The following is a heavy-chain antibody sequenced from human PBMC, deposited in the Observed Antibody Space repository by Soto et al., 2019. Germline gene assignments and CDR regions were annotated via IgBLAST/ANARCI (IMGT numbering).Heavy chain of an antibody. CDR3: ANHISADYDRSDRKWFVP. D-gene: IGHD3-22*01. V-gene: IGHV3-30*18. Sequence: GGSLRLSCAASGSALANYGIPCVRQAPGKGLERLAVLSFDGRKKYHADSVKGRFIISRGNSNDTVFLPMNSLRADDTASHYFANHISADYDRSDRKWFVPWGQGTQVKVSS. CDR2: LSFDGRKK. CDR1: GSALANYG. J-gene: IGHJ5*02.